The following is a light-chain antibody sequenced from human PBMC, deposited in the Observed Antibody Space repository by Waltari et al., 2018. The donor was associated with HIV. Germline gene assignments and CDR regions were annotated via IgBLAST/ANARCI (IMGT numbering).Light chain of an antibody. CDR3: CSYAGRFTYV. Sequence: QSALTQPRSVSGSPGQSVTISCTGTTVGNYVFVSWYQQYPGKAPKVLIYDVNKRPSGFPDRFSGSKSFNTASLTISGLQPEDEADYFCCSYAGRFTYVFGTGTKVTVL. CDR1: TVGNYVF. CDR2: DVN. J-gene: IGLJ1*01. V-gene: IGLV2-11*01.